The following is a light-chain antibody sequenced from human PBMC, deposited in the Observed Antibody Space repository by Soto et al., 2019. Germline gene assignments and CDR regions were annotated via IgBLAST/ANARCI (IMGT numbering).Light chain of an antibody. J-gene: IGLJ3*02. CDR2: LEGSGSY. Sequence: QSVLTQSSSASASLGSSVKLTCTLSSGHSSYIIAWHQQQPGKAPRYLTKLEGSGSYNKGSGVPDRFSGSSSGADRYLTISNLQFEDEADYYCETWDTNTWVFGGGTKLTVL. CDR1: SGHSSYI. V-gene: IGLV4-60*02. CDR3: ETWDTNTWV.